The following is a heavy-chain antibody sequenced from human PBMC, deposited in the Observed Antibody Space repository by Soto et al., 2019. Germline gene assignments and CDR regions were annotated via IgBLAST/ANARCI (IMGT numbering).Heavy chain of an antibody. CDR2: IYYSGIT. J-gene: IGHJ4*02. V-gene: IGHV4-39*01. CDR1: GGSISSSRYY. D-gene: IGHD6-6*01. Sequence: SEPLCLPCTGSGGSISSSRYYWGWIRQPPGKSPERIGSIYYSGITYYNPSLKSRVTISVDTSKNQFSLKLSSVTAADTAVYYCASRHSSSFDYWGQGTLVTVSS. CDR3: ASRHSSSFDY.